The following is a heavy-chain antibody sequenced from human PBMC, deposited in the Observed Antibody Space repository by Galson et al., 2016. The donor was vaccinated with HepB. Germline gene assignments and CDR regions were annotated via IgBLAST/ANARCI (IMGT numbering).Heavy chain of an antibody. D-gene: IGHD1-26*01. V-gene: IGHV3-7*01. CDR1: GFTFATYW. CDR3: ARDHIRGWSFAH. Sequence: SLRLSCAASGFTFATYWMYWVRQTPGKGLECVASIKQDGSEKYYMGSVTGRVTISSDNAKNSVYLQMNSLRAEDTAVYYCARDHIRGWSFAHWGQGTLVTVSS. CDR2: IKQDGSEK. J-gene: IGHJ4*02.